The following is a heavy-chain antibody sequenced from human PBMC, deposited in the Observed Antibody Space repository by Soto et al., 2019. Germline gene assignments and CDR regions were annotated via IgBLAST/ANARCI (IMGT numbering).Heavy chain of an antibody. D-gene: IGHD1-26*01. Sequence: SSVKVSCKASGYTFTGYYMHWVRQAPGQGLEWMGWINPNSGGTNYAQKFQGWVTMTRDTSISTAYMELSRLRSDDTAVYYCARAFKIVGVMEGGYYFDYRGQGPLVTVS. CDR3: ARAFKIVGVMEGGYYFDY. V-gene: IGHV1-2*04. J-gene: IGHJ4*02. CDR1: GYTFTGYY. CDR2: INPNSGGT.